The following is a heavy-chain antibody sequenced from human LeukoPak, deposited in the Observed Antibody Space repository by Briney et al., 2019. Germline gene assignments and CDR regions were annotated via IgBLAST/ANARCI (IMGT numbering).Heavy chain of an antibody. CDR2: INHSGST. V-gene: IGHV4-34*01. CDR1: GGSFSGYY. CDR3: ARRVRGSSGWYGY. D-gene: IGHD6-19*01. Sequence: SETLSLTCAVYGGSFSGYYWSWIRQPPGKGLEWIGEINHSGSTNYNPSLKSRVTISVDTSKNQFSLKLSSVTAADTAVYYCARRVRGSSGWYGYWGQGTLVTVSS. J-gene: IGHJ4*02.